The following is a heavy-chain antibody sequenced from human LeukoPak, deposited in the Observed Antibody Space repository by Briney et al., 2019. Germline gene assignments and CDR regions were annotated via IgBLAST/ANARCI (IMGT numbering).Heavy chain of an antibody. CDR2: ISAYNGNT. J-gene: IGHJ4*02. V-gene: IGHV1-18*01. D-gene: IGHD5-12*01. Sequence: ASVKVSCKASGYTFTSYGISWVRQAPGQGLEWMGWISAYNGNTNYAQKLQGRVTMTTDTSTSTAYMELRSLRSDDTAVYYCARACRSGYDPAPYFVDYWGQGTLVTVSS. CDR3: ARACRSGYDPAPYFVDY. CDR1: GYTFTSYG.